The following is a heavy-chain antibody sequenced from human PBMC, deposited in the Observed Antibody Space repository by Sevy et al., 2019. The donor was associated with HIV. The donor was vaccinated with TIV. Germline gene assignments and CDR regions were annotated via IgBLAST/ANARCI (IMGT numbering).Heavy chain of an antibody. D-gene: IGHD6-13*01. CDR3: ASGGEQQLDRGWGIAAAGPRVAKDY. CDR1: GFTFSSYG. V-gene: IGHV3-33*08. Sequence: GGSLRLSCAASGFTFSSYGMHWVRQAPGKGLEWVAVIWYDGSNKYYADSVKGRFTISRDNSKNTLYLQMNSLRAEDTAVYYCASGGEQQLDRGWGIAAAGPRVAKDYWGQGTLVTVSS. J-gene: IGHJ4*02. CDR2: IWYDGSNK.